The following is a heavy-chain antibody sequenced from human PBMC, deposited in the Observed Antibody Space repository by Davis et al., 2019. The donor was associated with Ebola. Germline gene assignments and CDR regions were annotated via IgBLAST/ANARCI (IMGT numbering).Heavy chain of an antibody. CDR2: ISSNGGST. V-gene: IGHV3-64*02. D-gene: IGHD3-16*01. J-gene: IGHJ6*02. CDR3: ARGGGSYYYYGMDV. Sequence: PGGSLRLSCVASGFTFGSYAMHWVRQAPGKGLEYVSAISSNGGSTYYADSVKGRFTISRDNSKNTLYLQMGSLRAEDMAVYYCARGGGSYYYYGMDVWGQGTTVTVSS. CDR1: GFTFGSYA.